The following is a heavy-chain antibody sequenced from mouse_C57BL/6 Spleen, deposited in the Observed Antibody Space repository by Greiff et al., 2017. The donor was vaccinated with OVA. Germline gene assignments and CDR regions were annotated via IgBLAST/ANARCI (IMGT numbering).Heavy chain of an antibody. V-gene: IGHV10-1*01. CDR3: VRHLDYYGTAMDY. Sequence: EVQLVESGGGLVQPKGSLKLSCAASGFSFNTYAMNWVRQAPGKGLEWVARIRSKSNNYATYYADSVKDRFTISRDDSESMLYLQMNNLKTEDTAMYYCVRHLDYYGTAMDYWGQGTSVTVSS. CDR2: IRSKSNNYAT. J-gene: IGHJ4*01. D-gene: IGHD1-1*01. CDR1: GFSFNTYA.